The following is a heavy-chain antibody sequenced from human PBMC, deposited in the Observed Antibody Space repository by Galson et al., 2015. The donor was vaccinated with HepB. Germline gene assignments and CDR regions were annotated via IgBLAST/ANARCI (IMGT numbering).Heavy chain of an antibody. D-gene: IGHD6-13*01. CDR2: IWYDGSNK. CDR1: GFTFSNYG. J-gene: IGHJ4*02. V-gene: IGHV3-33*08. CDR3: ARHISGYNFDY. Sequence: LRLSCAASGFTFSNYGMHWVRQAPGKGLEWVAVIWYDGSNKYYADSVKGRFTISRDNSKNTLYLQMNSLRAEDTAVYYCARHISGYNFDYWGQGTLVTVSS.